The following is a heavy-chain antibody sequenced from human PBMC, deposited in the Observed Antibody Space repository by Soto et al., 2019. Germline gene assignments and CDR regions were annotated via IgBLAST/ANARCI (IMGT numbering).Heavy chain of an antibody. D-gene: IGHD3-10*01. J-gene: IGHJ4*02. V-gene: IGHV3-23*01. CDR1: GFTFSSYA. CDR2: ISGSGGST. Sequence: GGSLRLSCAASGFTFSSYAMSWVRQAPGKGLEWVSAISGSGGSTYYADSVKGRFTISRDNSKNTLYLQMNSLRAEDTAVYYCAKKGYYGSGSPKAIPRNAYFDYWGQGTLVTVSS. CDR3: AKKGYYGSGSPKAIPRNAYFDY.